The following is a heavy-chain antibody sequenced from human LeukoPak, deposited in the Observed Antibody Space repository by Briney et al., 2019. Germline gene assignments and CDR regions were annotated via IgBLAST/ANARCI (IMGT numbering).Heavy chain of an antibody. J-gene: IGHJ4*02. CDR3: ARDLRIYKAGDSWYFFDY. CDR2: INPNNGDT. Sequence: ASVTVSFKASEYAFIAYYIHWLRQAPGQGLECLGWINPNNGDTNYAQKFQGRVTMTRDTSISTAYMELSSLRSDDTAVYYCARDLRIYKAGDSWYFFDYWGQGTPVTVSS. CDR1: EYAFIAYY. V-gene: IGHV1-2*02. D-gene: IGHD6-13*01.